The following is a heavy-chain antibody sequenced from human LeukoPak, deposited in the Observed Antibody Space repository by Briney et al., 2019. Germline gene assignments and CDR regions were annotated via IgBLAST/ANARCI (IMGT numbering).Heavy chain of an antibody. CDR1: GFIFSSYE. CDR2: ISSSGSTI. D-gene: IGHD3-10*01. Sequence: GGSLRLSCAASGFIFSSYEMNWVRQAPGKGLEWVSYISSSGSTIYYADSVKGRFTMSRDNAKNSLYLQMNSLRDEDTAVYYCARGRTYGSGSYWAFDYWGQGTLVTVSS. V-gene: IGHV3-48*03. CDR3: ARGRTYGSGSYWAFDY. J-gene: IGHJ4*02.